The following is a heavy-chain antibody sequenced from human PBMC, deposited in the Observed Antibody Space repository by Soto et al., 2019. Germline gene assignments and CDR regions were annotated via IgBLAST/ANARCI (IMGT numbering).Heavy chain of an antibody. Sequence: QVQLQESGPGLVKPSETLSLTCTVAGGSISSYYWSWIRQPAGEGLKWIGRIYTSGSTHYNPSLKSRVTISVDTSKNQFSLKLSSVTAADTAVYYCARGRGGYGIHSYFDYWGQGTLVTVSS. J-gene: IGHJ4*02. CDR2: IYTSGST. V-gene: IGHV4-4*07. CDR1: GGSISSYY. D-gene: IGHD5-12*01. CDR3: ARGRGGYGIHSYFDY.